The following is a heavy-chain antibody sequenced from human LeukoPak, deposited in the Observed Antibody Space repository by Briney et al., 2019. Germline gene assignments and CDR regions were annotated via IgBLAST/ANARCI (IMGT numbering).Heavy chain of an antibody. CDR1: GFTFSSYG. V-gene: IGHV3-33*06. D-gene: IGHD5-18*01. J-gene: IGHJ4*02. Sequence: GGSLRLSCAASGFTFSSYGMHWVRQAPDKGLEWVAVIWYDGNNKYYADSVKGRFTISRDNSKNTLYLQMNSLRAEDTAVYYCAKDWGYTTMVSYYFDYWGQGALVTVSS. CDR3: AKDWGYTTMVSYYFDY. CDR2: IWYDGNNK.